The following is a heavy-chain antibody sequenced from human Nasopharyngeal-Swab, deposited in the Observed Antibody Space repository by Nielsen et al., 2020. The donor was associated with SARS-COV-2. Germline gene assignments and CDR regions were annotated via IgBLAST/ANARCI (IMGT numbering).Heavy chain of an antibody. D-gene: IGHD3-22*01. CDR3: ATPDSNAYYLAFDF. V-gene: IGHV3-21*04. Sequence: VRQAPGKGLEWVSSISSSSSYIYYADSVKGRFTISRDNSKSTLYLQMNSLRVEDTAVYYCATPDSNAYYLAFDFWGQGTLVTVSS. J-gene: IGHJ4*02. CDR2: ISSSSSYI.